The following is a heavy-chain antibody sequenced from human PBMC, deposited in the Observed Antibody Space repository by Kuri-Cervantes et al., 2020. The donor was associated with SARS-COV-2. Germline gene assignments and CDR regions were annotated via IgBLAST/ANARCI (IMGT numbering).Heavy chain of an antibody. D-gene: IGHD4/OR15-4a*01. CDR2: VNHNGGA. CDR1: GGSLSGSF. Sequence: SETLSLTCAVYGGSLSGSFWSWIRQSPGKGLEWIGEVNHNGGANYNPSLRSRVTISVDTSKTQFSLSLSSVTAADTAVYYCARDPNANHNNWFDPWGQGTLVTVSS. J-gene: IGHJ5*02. V-gene: IGHV4-34*01. CDR3: ARDPNANHNNWFDP.